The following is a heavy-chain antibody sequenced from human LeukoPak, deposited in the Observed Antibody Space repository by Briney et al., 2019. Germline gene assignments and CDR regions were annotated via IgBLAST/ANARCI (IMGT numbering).Heavy chain of an antibody. J-gene: IGHJ4*02. CDR1: GGSISSYY. V-gene: IGHV4-59*01. CDR2: IYCSGST. Sequence: SETLSLTCTVSGGSISSYYWSWIRQPPGKGLEWIGYIYCSGSTNYNPSLKSRVTISVDTSKNQFSLKLSSVTAADTAVYYCASLYGDYVGLAYWGQGTLVTVSS. CDR3: ASLYGDYVGLAY. D-gene: IGHD4-17*01.